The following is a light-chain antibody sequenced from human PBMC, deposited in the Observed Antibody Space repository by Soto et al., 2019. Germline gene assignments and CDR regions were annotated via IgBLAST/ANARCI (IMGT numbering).Light chain of an antibody. J-gene: IGLJ1*01. CDR3: TSYAGSNNLV. V-gene: IGLV2-8*01. CDR1: SSDIGGYNY. CDR2: EVT. Sequence: QSALTQPPSASGSPGQSVTISCTGTSSDIGGYNYVSWYQQHPGKAPKLMIYEVTKRPSGVPDRFSGSKSGNTASLTVSGLQAADEADYYCTSYAGSNNLVFGTGTKGTVL.